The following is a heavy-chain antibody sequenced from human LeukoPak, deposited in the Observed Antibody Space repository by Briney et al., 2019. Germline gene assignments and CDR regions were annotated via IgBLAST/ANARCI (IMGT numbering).Heavy chain of an antibody. V-gene: IGHV3-15*01. CDR2: IKSKTDGGTT. CDR1: GFTFSNAW. Sequence: PGGSLRLSCAASGFTFSNAWMSWVRQAPGKGLEWVGRIKSKTDGGTTDYAAPVKGRFTISRDDSKNTLYLQMNSLKTEDTAVYYCTTGLDRVLRYIGNPHQNWGQGTLVTVSS. D-gene: IGHD3-9*01. J-gene: IGHJ4*02. CDR3: TTGLDRVLRYIGNPHQN.